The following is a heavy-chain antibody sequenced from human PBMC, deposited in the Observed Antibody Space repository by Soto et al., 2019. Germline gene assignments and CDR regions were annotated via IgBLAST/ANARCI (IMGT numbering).Heavy chain of an antibody. V-gene: IGHV4-39*01. CDR3: VCIFSGGYTYGFSYYGMDV. CDR2: IFYSGST. J-gene: IGHJ6*02. Sequence: SETLSLTCTVSGGSISSSSYYWGLIRQPPGKGLEWIGSIFYSGSTYYNPSLKSRVTISVDTSKNQFSLKLSSVTAADTAMYYCVCIFSGGYTYGFSYYGMDVWGQGTTVT. CDR1: GGSISSSSYY. D-gene: IGHD5-18*01.